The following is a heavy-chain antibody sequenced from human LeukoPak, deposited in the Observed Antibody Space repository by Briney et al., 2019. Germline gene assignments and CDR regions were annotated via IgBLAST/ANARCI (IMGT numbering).Heavy chain of an antibody. CDR1: GYTFTSYA. D-gene: IGHD6-13*01. Sequence: GASAKVSCKASGYTFTSYAMNWVRQAPGQGLEWMGWTNTNTGNPTYAQGFTGRFVFSLDTSVSTAYLQISSLKAEDTAVYYCAREVAAADYYYYGMDVWGQGTTVTVSS. J-gene: IGHJ6*02. CDR3: AREVAAADYYYYGMDV. V-gene: IGHV7-4-1*02. CDR2: TNTNTGNP.